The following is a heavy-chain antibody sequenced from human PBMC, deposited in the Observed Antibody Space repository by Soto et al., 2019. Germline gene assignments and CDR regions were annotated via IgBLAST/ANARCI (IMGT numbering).Heavy chain of an antibody. Sequence: EVQLVESGGGMVQPGGSLRLSCAVSGFTFSDYWMTWVRQAPGKGLQWVASINQGGSEIYYVDSVKGRFTLSRDNAENSVNLQMNRQSAEDTAVYYCERTGYCDFWGQGTQVTVPS. V-gene: IGHV3-7*01. CDR1: GFTFSDYW. D-gene: IGHD2-21*01. CDR2: INQGGSEI. CDR3: ERTGYCDF. J-gene: IGHJ4*02.